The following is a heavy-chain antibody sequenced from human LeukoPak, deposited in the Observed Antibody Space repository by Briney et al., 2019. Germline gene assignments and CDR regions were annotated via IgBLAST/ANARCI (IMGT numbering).Heavy chain of an antibody. CDR2: IYYSGST. Sequence: SETLSLTCTVSGGSISSYYWSWIRQPPGQGLGWIGYIYYSGSTNYNPSLKSRVTISVDTSKNQFSLKLSFVTAADTAVYYCARVSSGWYDQAYNWFDPWGQGTLVTVSS. J-gene: IGHJ5*02. D-gene: IGHD6-19*01. V-gene: IGHV4-59*01. CDR3: ARVSSGWYDQAYNWFDP. CDR1: GGSISSYY.